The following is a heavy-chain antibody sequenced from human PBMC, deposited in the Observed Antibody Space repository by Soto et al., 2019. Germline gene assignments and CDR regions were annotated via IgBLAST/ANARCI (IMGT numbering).Heavy chain of an antibody. CDR1: GYTFTSYG. CDR2: ISAYNGNT. D-gene: IGHD3-22*01. CDR3: ARDGYYDSSGYRSDFDY. V-gene: IGHV1-18*01. Sequence: QVQLVQSGAEVKKPGASVKVSCKASGYTFTSYGISWVRQAPGQGLEWMGWISAYNGNTNYAQKLQGRITMTTDTSTSTAYMELRSLRSDDTAVYYCARDGYYDSSGYRSDFDYWGQGTLVTVSS. J-gene: IGHJ4*02.